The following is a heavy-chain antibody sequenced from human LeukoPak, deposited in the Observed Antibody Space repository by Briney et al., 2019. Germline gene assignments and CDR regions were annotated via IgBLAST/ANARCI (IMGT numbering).Heavy chain of an antibody. CDR2: IGGYDGST. D-gene: IGHD1-26*01. J-gene: IGHJ4*02. CDR3: AKDSHSGYFDY. V-gene: IGHV3-23*01. Sequence: GGSLRLSCAASKFTFSSYWMSWVRQAPGKGLEWVSGIGGYDGSTYYADSLKGRFTISKDTSKNTLYLQMNSLTAGDTAVYYCAKDSHSGYFDYRGQGTLVTVSS. CDR1: KFTFSSYW.